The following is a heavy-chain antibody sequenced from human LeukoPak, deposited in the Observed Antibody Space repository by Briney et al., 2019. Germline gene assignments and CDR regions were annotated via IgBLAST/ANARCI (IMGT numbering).Heavy chain of an antibody. D-gene: IGHD1-26*01. V-gene: IGHV3-30*18. CDR1: GFTFSNYG. CDR2: ILYDETNK. J-gene: IGHJ4*02. CDR3: AKDPLPAKYTGSPTGN. Sequence: GRSLRLSCAASGFTFSNYGMHWVRQAPGKGLEWVAIILYDETNKYYGDSVKGRFTISRDNSKNTLYLQMNSLRAEDTAVYYCAKDPLPAKYTGSPTGNRGQGTLVTVSS.